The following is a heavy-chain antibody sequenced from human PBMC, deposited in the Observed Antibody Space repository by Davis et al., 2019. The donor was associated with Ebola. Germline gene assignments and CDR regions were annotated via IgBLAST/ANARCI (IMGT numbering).Heavy chain of an antibody. CDR3: ARATTVTTNYWYFDL. Sequence: ASVKVSCKASGYTFTSYGISWVRQAPGQGLEWMGWISAYNGNTNYAQKLQGRVTMTTDTSTSTAYMELRSLRSDDTAVYYCARATTVTTNYWYFDLWGRGTQVTVSS. V-gene: IGHV1-18*01. CDR2: ISAYNGNT. D-gene: IGHD4-17*01. CDR1: GYTFTSYG. J-gene: IGHJ2*01.